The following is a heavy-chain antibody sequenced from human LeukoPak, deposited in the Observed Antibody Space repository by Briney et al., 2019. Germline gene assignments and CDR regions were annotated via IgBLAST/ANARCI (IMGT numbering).Heavy chain of an antibody. D-gene: IGHD4-17*01. J-gene: IGHJ4*02. CDR2: IVVGSGNT. V-gene: IGHV1-58*02. CDR3: AAVTTQEGNTVTNYFDY. Sequence: SVKVSCKASGFTFTSSAMQWVRQARGQRLEWIGWIVVGSGNTNYAQKFQERVTITRDMSTSTAYMELSSLRSEDTAVYYCAAVTTQEGNTVTNYFDYWGQGTLVTVSS. CDR1: GFTFTSSA.